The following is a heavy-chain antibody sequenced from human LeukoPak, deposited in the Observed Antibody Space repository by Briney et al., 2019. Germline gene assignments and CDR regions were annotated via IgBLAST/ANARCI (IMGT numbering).Heavy chain of an antibody. Sequence: NTSETLSLTCAVYGGSFSGYYWSWIRQPPGKGLEWIGRIYTSGSTNYNPSLKSRVTISVDTSKNQFSLKLSSVTAADTAVYYCARDLGYCSGGSCFSIGYWGQGTLVTVSS. CDR2: IYTSGST. V-gene: IGHV4-59*10. D-gene: IGHD2-15*01. J-gene: IGHJ4*02. CDR3: ARDLGYCSGGSCFSIGY. CDR1: GGSFSGYY.